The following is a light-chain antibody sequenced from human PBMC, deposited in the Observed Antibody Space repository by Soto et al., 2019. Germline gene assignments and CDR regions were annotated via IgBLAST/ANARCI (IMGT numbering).Light chain of an antibody. CDR1: QPISSY. CDR2: AAF. CDR3: QHYNSYSEA. V-gene: IGKV1-39*01. J-gene: IGKJ1*01. Sequence: DIQMTQPPSSLSVSVGDRVTITCRASQPISSYLNWYQQKPGKAPKLLIYAAFSLQSGVPSRFSGSGSETDFTLTISSLQPDDFATYYCQHYNSYSEAFGQGTKVDIK.